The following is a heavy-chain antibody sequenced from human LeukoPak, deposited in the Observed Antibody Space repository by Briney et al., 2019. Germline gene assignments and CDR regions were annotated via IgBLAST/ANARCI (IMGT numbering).Heavy chain of an antibody. J-gene: IGHJ4*02. CDR1: GFTFSSYG. CDR2: ISYDGSNK. V-gene: IGHV3-30*18. CDR3: AKGFNYYGSGYYFDY. D-gene: IGHD3-10*01. Sequence: GGSLRLSCAASGFTFSSYGMHWVRQAPGKGLEWVAVISYDGSNKYYADSVKGRFTISRDNSKNTLYLQMNSLRAEDTAVYYCAKGFNYYGSGYYFDYWGQGTLVTVSS.